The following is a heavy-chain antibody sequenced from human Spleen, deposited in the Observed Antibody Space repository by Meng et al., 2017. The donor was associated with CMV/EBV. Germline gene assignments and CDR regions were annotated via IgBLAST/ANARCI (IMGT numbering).Heavy chain of an antibody. CDR2: ISSSGNTI. Sequence: GGSLRLSCAASGFTFSDYYMSWIRQAPGKGLKWLSYISSSGNTIYYADSVKGRFTISRDNSKNTLYLQMNSLRAEDTAVYYCARGAEARRFDPWGQGTLVTVSS. CDR1: GFTFSDYY. D-gene: IGHD6-6*01. CDR3: ARGAEARRFDP. J-gene: IGHJ5*02. V-gene: IGHV3-11*01.